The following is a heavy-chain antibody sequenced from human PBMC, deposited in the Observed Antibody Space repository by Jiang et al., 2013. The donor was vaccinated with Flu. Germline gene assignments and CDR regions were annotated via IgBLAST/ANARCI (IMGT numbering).Heavy chain of an antibody. J-gene: IGHJ3*02. CDR2: IYYTGTT. Sequence: QPPGKGLEWIGSIYYTGTTLYNPSLKGRVTISVDSSKNQLSLNLNSVTAADTATYYCTRPAKHAFDMWGQGTMVTVSS. D-gene: IGHD6-25*01. V-gene: IGHV4-39*01. CDR3: TRPAKHAFDM.